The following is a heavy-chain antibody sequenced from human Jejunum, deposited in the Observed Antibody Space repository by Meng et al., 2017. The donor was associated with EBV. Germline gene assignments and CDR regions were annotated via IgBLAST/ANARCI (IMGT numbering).Heavy chain of an antibody. CDR2: IDHTGTST. J-gene: IGHJ4*02. Sequence: EVQLVESGGGLVQPGGSLRLCCTGSGFTFNSNWMHWVRQAPGKGLVWVSRIDHTGTSTSYADSVKGRFTISRDNAKNTLYLELNSLRPEDTAVYYCARAEFSGPSLVYWGQGTMVTVSA. CDR3: ARAEFSGPSLVY. CDR1: GFTFNSNW. D-gene: IGHD5-12*01. V-gene: IGHV3-74*01.